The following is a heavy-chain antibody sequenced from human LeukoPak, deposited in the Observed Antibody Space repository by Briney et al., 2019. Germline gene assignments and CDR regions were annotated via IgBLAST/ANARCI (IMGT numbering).Heavy chain of an antibody. Sequence: GSLRLSCAASGFTFSSYGMHWVRQAPGQGPEWVAVIWYDGSNKYYADSVKGRFTISRDNSKNTLYLQMNSLRAEDTAVYYCAKDRTRDAFDIWGQGTMVTVSS. V-gene: IGHV3-33*06. J-gene: IGHJ3*02. CDR2: IWYDGSNK. CDR1: GFTFSSYG. CDR3: AKDRTRDAFDI. D-gene: IGHD1-7*01.